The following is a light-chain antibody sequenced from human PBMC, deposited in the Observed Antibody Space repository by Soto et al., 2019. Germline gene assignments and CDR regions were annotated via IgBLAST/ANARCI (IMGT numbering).Light chain of an antibody. CDR2: EGS. CDR1: SSDVGSYSL. CDR3: CSYAGSSTYV. V-gene: IGLV2-23*01. Sequence: QSALTQPASVSGSPGQSITISCTGTSSDVGSYSLVSWYQQPPGKAPKVMIYEGSKRPSGVSNRFSGSKSGNTASLTISGLQADDEADYYCCSYAGSSTYVFGTGTKLTVL. J-gene: IGLJ1*01.